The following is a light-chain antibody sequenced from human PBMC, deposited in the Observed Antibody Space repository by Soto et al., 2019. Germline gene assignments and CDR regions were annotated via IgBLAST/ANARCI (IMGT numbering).Light chain of an antibody. CDR2: WAS. CDR1: QSVLYSSNNKNY. Sequence: DIVMTQSPDSLAVSLGERATINCKSSQSVLYSSNNKNYLAWYQQKPGQPPKLLIYWASTRESGVPDRFSGSGSGTDFTPTISSLQAEDVAVYYCQQYYSTLGGITFGPGTKVDIK. CDR3: QQYYSTLGGIT. J-gene: IGKJ3*01. V-gene: IGKV4-1*01.